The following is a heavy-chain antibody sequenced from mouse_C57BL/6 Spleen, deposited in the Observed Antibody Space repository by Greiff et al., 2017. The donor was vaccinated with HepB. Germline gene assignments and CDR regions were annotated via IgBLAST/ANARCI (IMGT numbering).Heavy chain of an antibody. Sequence: QVQLKQPGAELVRPGTSVKLSCKASGYTFTSYWMHWVKQRPGQGLEWIGVIDPSDSYTNYNQKFKGKATLTVDTSSSTAYMQLSSLTSEDSAVYYCARWGTVVARYYFDYWGQGTTLTVSS. V-gene: IGHV1-59*01. D-gene: IGHD1-1*01. CDR1: GYTFTSYW. CDR2: IDPSDSYT. CDR3: ARWGTVVARYYFDY. J-gene: IGHJ2*01.